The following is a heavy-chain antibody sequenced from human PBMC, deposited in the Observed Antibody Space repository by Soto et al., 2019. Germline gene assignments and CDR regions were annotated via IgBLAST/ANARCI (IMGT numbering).Heavy chain of an antibody. CDR3: ARDPARGSKWARYLDH. CDR2: ISLSSGNI. CDR1: GFSLSSYA. Sequence: EVQLVESGGGLVQPGGSLRLSCAASGFSLSSYAMDWVRQAPGQGLEWVSYISLSSGNIHYADSVRGRFTFSRDNAKNTYKLQLKSLRAGATAVYYCARDPARGSKWARYLDHWGRGTLVTVSS. J-gene: IGHJ2*01. V-gene: IGHV3-48*01. D-gene: IGHD2-15*01.